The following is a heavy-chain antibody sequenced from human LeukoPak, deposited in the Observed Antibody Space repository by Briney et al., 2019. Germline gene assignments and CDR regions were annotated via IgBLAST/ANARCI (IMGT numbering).Heavy chain of an antibody. J-gene: IGHJ4*02. CDR3: ARDRSRAFDY. CDR1: GFTSCGFE. V-gene: IGHV3-48*03. Sequence: GGTLRLSSAASGFTSCGFEMKCVAQAPGQEVKCGSYISSSGSTIYYADSVKGRFTISRDESKHTLFLQMGSLTSDDMRLYFCARDRSRAFDYWGQGTLVTVSS. D-gene: IGHD6-19*01. CDR2: ISSSGSTI.